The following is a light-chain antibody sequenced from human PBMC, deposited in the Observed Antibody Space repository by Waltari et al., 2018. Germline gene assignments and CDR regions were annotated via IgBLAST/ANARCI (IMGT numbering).Light chain of an antibody. V-gene: IGKV3-15*01. J-gene: IGKJ1*01. CDR3: QQYDNWLGT. CDR1: QSIRSN. CDR2: GAS. Sequence: EIVMTQSPATLSVFPGERATLSCRASQSIRSNLAWYQHKPGQAPMLLIYGASTRATRVPARFSGGGSGTEFTLTICSVQSEDFAVYFCQQYDNWLGTFGQGTKGEIK.